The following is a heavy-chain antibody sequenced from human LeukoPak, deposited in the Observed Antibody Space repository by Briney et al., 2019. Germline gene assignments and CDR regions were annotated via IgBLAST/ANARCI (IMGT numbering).Heavy chain of an antibody. D-gene: IGHD2-21*01. CDR2: IYYSGST. CDR1: GGSISSGGYY. V-gene: IGHV4-31*03. Sequence: PSETLSLTCTVSGGSISSGGYYWSWIRQHPGKGLEWIGYIYYSGSTYYNPPLKSRVTISVDTSKNQFSLKLSSVTAADTAVYYCASGRGHGINFDYWGQGTLVTVSS. J-gene: IGHJ4*02. CDR3: ASGRGHGINFDY.